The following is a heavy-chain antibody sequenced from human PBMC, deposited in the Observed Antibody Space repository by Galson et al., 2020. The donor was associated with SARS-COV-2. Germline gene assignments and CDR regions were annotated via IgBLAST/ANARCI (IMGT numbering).Heavy chain of an antibody. CDR2: ISWNSGSI. CDR3: AKMDYYDSSGYTYYFDY. CDR1: GFTFDDYA. V-gene: IGHV3-9*01. Sequence: GGSLRLSCAASGFTFDDYAMHWVRQAPGKGLEWVSGISWNSGSIGYADSVKGRFTISRDNAKNSLYLQMNSLRAEDTALYYCAKMDYYDSSGYTYYFDYWGQGTLVTVSS. D-gene: IGHD3-22*01. J-gene: IGHJ4*02.